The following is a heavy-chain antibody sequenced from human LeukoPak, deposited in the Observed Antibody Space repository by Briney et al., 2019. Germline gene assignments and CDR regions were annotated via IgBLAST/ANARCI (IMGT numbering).Heavy chain of an antibody. CDR2: ISPYNGNT. CDR1: GYTFTTSG. D-gene: IGHD3-9*01. Sequence: ASVTVSCTPSGYTFTTSGLSWVRQAPGQGLEWMGWISPYNGNTNYVQKLQGRVTMTTDTSTTTAYLELRSLRSDDTAVYYCARVATYYDILTGYSPYGMDVWGQGTTVTVSS. CDR3: ARVATYYDILTGYSPYGMDV. J-gene: IGHJ6*02. V-gene: IGHV1-18*01.